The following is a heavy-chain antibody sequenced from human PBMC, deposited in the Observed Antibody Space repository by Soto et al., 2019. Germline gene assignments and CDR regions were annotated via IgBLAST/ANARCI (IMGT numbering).Heavy chain of an antibody. J-gene: IGHJ4*02. V-gene: IGHV3-48*02. CDR2: ISSSSSTI. Sequence: EVQLVESGGGLVQPGGSLRLSCAASGFTFSSYSMNWVRQAPGKGLEWDSYISSSSSTIYYADSVKGRFTISRDNAKNSLYLQMNSLRDEDTAVYYCAREVPPYSGSHTYYFDYWGQGTLVTVSS. CDR1: GFTFSSYS. CDR3: AREVPPYSGSHTYYFDY. D-gene: IGHD1-26*01.